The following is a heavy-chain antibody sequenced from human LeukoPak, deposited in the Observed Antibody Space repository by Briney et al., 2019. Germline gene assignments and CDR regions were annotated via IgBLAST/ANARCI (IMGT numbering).Heavy chain of an antibody. Sequence: GGSLRLSCAASGFSFSSHGLHWVRQAPGKGLEWVAVIWYDGSEKNYADSVKGRFTISRDNSKNTLYLQMNSLRADDAAVYYCARGNQRYNHDMDVWGQGTTVTVSS. J-gene: IGHJ6*02. D-gene: IGHD1-14*01. CDR1: GFSFSSHG. V-gene: IGHV3-33*01. CDR3: ARGNQRYNHDMDV. CDR2: IWYDGSEK.